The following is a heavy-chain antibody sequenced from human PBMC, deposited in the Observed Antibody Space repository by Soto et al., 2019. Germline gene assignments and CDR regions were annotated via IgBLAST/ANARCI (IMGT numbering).Heavy chain of an antibody. J-gene: IGHJ1*01. V-gene: IGHV1-46*01. CDR3: AREENCSDGICYSEYFQR. Sequence: QVQLEQSGAEVKKPGASVKVSCKASGYIFTAYSMHWVRRAPGQGPQWMGVVNPSGGSTNYSQKFQGRITLTRDTSRNTFYMDLSSLTSEDTAVYYCAREENCSDGICYSEYFQRWGLGTLVTVSS. CDR1: GYIFTAYS. CDR2: VNPSGGST. D-gene: IGHD2-15*01.